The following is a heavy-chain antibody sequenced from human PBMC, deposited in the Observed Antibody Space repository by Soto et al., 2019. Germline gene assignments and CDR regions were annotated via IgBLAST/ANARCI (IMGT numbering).Heavy chain of an antibody. Sequence: ASVKVSCAASGYSFTSYGISWVRQAPGQGLEWMGWISAYNGNTNYAQKLQGRVTMTTDTSTSTAYMELRSLRSDDTAVYYCARVVDTAMVTGYFDYWGQGTLVTVSS. CDR2: ISAYNGNT. CDR3: ARVVDTAMVTGYFDY. V-gene: IGHV1-18*01. CDR1: GYSFTSYG. J-gene: IGHJ4*02. D-gene: IGHD5-18*01.